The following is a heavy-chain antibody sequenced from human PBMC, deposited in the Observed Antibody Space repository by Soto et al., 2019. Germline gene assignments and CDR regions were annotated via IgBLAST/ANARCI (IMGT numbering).Heavy chain of an antibody. Sequence: EVQLVESGGGLVQPGGSLRLSCAASGFTVSSYYMSWARQAPGKGLEWVSVIYSGGSGTTYYAGSVKGRFTISRDISKNTVYLQMNRLRAEDTAVYYCARDGSSRPTEYWGQGTLVTVSS. CDR3: ARDGSSRPTEY. V-gene: IGHV3-66*01. J-gene: IGHJ4*02. CDR2: IYSGGSGTT. D-gene: IGHD3-10*01. CDR1: GFTVSSYY.